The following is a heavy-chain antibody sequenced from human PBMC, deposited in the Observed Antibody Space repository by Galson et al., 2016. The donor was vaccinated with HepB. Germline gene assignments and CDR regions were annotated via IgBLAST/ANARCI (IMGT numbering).Heavy chain of an antibody. CDR1: GFTFSSYG. J-gene: IGHJ6*02. D-gene: IGHD3-16*01. CDR2: ISYVGSNK. CDR3: AKDSRWGCFGQSGYSLDV. Sequence: SLRLSCAASGFTFSSYGIHWVRQAPGKGLEWVAVISYVGSNKYYADSVKGRFTISRDNSKNTLYLQMNRLRADDTAVYYCAKDSRWGCFGQSGYSLDVWGQGTTVTVSS. V-gene: IGHV3-30*18.